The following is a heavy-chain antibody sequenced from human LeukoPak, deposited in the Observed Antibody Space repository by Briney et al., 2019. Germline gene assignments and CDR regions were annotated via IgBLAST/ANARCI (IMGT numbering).Heavy chain of an antibody. Sequence: PGGSLRLSCAASGFTVSSNYMSWVRQAPGKGLEWVSIIYSGGLTYYADSVKGRFTISRDNSKNTLYLQMNSLRAEDTAVYYCARSRGRGYPPADWGQGTLVTVSS. D-gene: IGHD3-16*01. J-gene: IGHJ4*02. V-gene: IGHV3-66*01. CDR2: IYSGGLT. CDR1: GFTVSSNY. CDR3: ARSRGRGYPPAD.